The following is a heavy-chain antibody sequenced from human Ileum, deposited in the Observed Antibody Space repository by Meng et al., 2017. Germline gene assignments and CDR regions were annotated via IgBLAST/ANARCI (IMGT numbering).Heavy chain of an antibody. CDR3: ARDSGWFDR. CDR1: GGSVSSGFYY. J-gene: IGHJ5*02. Sequence: VQLRESGPGLVRPSETLFLTCTVSGGSVSSGFYYWSWIRQPPGKGLEWIGYIYYSGSINYNPSLKSRVTISVDTSKNQFSLNLSSVTAADTAVYYCARDSGWFDRWGQGTLVTVSS. CDR2: IYYSGSI. V-gene: IGHV4-61*01.